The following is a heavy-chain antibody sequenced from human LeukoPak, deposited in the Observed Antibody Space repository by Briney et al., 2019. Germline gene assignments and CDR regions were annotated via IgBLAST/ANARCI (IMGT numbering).Heavy chain of an antibody. CDR1: RFTFSSYD. D-gene: IGHD4-23*01. V-gene: IGHV3-30*18. J-gene: IGHJ6*02. CDR3: AEDLPLEHDYGSNWGACYGMDV. Sequence: PGGSLRLSYAASRFTFSSYDMQWVRHAPGKGREWVVVISYDGSNKYYADSMKGRFTISRDNSKNTLYLQQNSLRAEDTAEYYGAEDLPLEHDYGSNWGACYGMDVWGQGTTVTVSS. CDR2: ISYDGSNK.